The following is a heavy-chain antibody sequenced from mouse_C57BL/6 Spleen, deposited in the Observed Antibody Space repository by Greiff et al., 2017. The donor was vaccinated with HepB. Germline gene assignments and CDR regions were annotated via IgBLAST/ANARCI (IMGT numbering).Heavy chain of an antibody. CDR2: IDPSDSYT. V-gene: IGHV1-69*01. CDR3: ARITTPVAAMDY. D-gene: IGHD1-1*01. J-gene: IGHJ4*01. CDR1: GYTFTSYW. Sequence: QVQLQQPGAELVMPGASVKLSCKASGYTFTSYWMHWVKQRPGQGLEWIGEIDPSDSYTNYNQKFKGKSTLTVDKSSSTAYMQLSSLTSEDSAVYYCARITTPVAAMDYWGQGTSVTVSS.